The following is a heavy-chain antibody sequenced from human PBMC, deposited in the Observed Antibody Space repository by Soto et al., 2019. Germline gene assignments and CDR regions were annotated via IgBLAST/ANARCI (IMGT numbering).Heavy chain of an antibody. Sequence: SETLSLTCAVYGGSFSGYYWSWIRQPPGKGLEWIGYIYYSGSTNYNPSLKSRVTISVDTSKNQFSLKLSSVTAADTAVYYCARGKKQLGYYYYYLDVWGKGTTVTVSS. CDR2: IYYSGST. J-gene: IGHJ6*03. CDR3: ARGKKQLGYYYYYLDV. D-gene: IGHD6-13*01. V-gene: IGHV4-59*01. CDR1: GGSFSGYY.